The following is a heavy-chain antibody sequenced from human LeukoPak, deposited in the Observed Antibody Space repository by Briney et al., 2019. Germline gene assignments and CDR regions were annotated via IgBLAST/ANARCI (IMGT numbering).Heavy chain of an antibody. CDR2: IYYSGST. Sequence: ASETLSLTCTVSGGSISSYYWSWIRQPPGKGLEWIGYIYYSGSTNYNPSLKSRVTISADTSKNQFSLKLSSVTAADTAVYYCARGRLSSWRDLYYFDYWGQGTLVTVSS. V-gene: IGHV4-59*08. D-gene: IGHD6-13*01. CDR1: GGSISSYY. J-gene: IGHJ4*02. CDR3: ARGRLSSWRDLYYFDY.